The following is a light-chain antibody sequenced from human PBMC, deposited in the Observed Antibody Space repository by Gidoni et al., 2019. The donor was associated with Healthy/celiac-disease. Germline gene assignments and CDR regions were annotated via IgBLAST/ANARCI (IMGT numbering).Light chain of an antibody. CDR1: QSVSSN. CDR2: GAS. CDR3: QQYNNWPPLT. Sequence: VMTQSPATLSVSPGERATLSCRASQSVSSNLAWYQQKPGQAPRLLIYGASTRATGIPARFSGSGSGTEFTLTISSLQSEDFAVYYCQQYNNWPPLTFGGGTKVEIK. V-gene: IGKV3-15*01. J-gene: IGKJ4*01.